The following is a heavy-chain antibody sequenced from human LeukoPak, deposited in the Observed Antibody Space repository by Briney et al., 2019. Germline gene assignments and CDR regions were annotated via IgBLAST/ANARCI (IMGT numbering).Heavy chain of an antibody. CDR3: ARDHLPRARGNYDFWSGYYSGQYFYYGMDV. D-gene: IGHD3-3*01. Sequence: GGSLRLSCAASGFTFSDYYMSWIRQAPGKGLEWVSYISSSGSTIYYAAPVKGRFTISRDNAKNSLYLQMNSLRAEDTAVYYCARDHLPRARGNYDFWSGYYSGQYFYYGMDVWGQGTTVTVSS. J-gene: IGHJ6*02. CDR2: ISSSGSTI. CDR1: GFTFSDYY. V-gene: IGHV3-11*01.